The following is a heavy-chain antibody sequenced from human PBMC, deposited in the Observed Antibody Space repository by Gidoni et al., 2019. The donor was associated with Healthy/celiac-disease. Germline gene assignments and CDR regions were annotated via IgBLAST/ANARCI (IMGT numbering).Heavy chain of an antibody. D-gene: IGHD5-12*01. CDR2: IYYSGST. CDR3: ARPVGVDGYNFHYFDY. J-gene: IGHJ4*02. V-gene: IGHV4-39*07. CDR1: GGSISSSSYY. Sequence: QLQLQESGPGLVKPSETLSLTCTVSGGSISSSSYYWGWIRQPPGKGLEWIGSIYYSGSTYYNPSLKSRVTISVDTSKNQFSLKLSSVTAADTAVYYCARPVGVDGYNFHYFDYWGQGTLVTVSS.